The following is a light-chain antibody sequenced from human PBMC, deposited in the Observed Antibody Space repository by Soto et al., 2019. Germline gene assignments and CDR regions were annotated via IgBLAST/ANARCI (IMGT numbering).Light chain of an antibody. Sequence: EIVMTQFPATLAVSPGERAALSCTASQSVSSNLAWYQQRPGQAPRRLIDAASTRATGIPARFSGSGSGTDFTLTISSLQSEDFAVYFCQQRSKWPPITFGQGTRLEIK. V-gene: IGKV3-15*01. CDR1: QSVSSN. CDR2: AAS. J-gene: IGKJ5*01. CDR3: QQRSKWPPIT.